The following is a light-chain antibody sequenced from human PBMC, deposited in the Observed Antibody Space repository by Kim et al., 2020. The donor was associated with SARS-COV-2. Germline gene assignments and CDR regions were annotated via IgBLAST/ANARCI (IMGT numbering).Light chain of an antibody. J-gene: IGKJ4*01. CDR3: QQYEAFPLT. V-gene: IGKV1-5*01. Sequence: DIQLTQSPSTLSASVGDGVTITCRASQSLNNWLAWYQQKPGKAPKLLIYDASSLESGVPSRFSGSGSGTEFTLTITSLQPDDFAPYYCQQYEAFPLTFGGGTKVYI. CDR2: DAS. CDR1: QSLNNW.